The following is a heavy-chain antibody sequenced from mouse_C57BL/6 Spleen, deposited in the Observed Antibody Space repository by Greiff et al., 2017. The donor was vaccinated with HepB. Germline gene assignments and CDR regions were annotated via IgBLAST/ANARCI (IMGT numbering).Heavy chain of an antibody. CDR2: INYDGSST. Sequence: EVMLVGSEGGLVQPGSSMKLSCTASGFTFSDYYMAWVRQVPEKGLEWVANINYDGSSTYYLDSLKSRFIISRDNAKNILYLQMSSLKSEDTATYYCARGLHAMDYWGQGTSVTVSS. CDR1: GFTFSDYY. V-gene: IGHV5-16*01. J-gene: IGHJ4*01. CDR3: ARGLHAMDY.